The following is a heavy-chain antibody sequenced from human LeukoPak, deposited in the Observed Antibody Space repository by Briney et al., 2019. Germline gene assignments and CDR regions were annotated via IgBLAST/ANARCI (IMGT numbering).Heavy chain of an antibody. J-gene: IGHJ3*02. V-gene: IGHV4-59*01. Sequence: GSLRLSCAASGFTFSSYAMSWVRQAPGKGLEWIGYVYYSGSTNYNPSLKSRVTISVDTSKNQFSLKLSSVTAADTAVYYCARTTTYYYDSSGDAFDIWGQGTMVTVSS. CDR3: ARTTTYYYDSSGDAFDI. CDR2: VYYSGST. CDR1: GFTFSSYA. D-gene: IGHD3-22*01.